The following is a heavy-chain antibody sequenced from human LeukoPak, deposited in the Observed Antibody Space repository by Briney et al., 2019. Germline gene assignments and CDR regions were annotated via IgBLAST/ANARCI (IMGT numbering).Heavy chain of an antibody. Sequence: GGSLRLSCAASGFTFSSYAMSWVRQAPGKGLEWVSAIGGSGGSTYYADSVKGRFTISRDNSKNTLYLQMNSLRAEDTAVYYCAKDLGVEYSSSFRLDWGQGTLVTVSS. CDR3: AKDLGVEYSSSFRLD. D-gene: IGHD6-6*01. CDR1: GFTFSSYA. J-gene: IGHJ4*02. V-gene: IGHV3-23*01. CDR2: IGGSGGST.